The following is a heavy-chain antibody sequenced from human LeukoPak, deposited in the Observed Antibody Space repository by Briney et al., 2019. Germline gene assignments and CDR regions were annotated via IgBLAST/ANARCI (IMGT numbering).Heavy chain of an antibody. V-gene: IGHV1-24*01. CDR1: GYTLTELS. Sequence: ASVKVSCKVSGYTLTELSMHWVRQAPGKGLEWMGGFDPEDGETIYAQKFQGRVTMTEDTSTDTAYMELSSLRSEDTAAYYCATDPDYYGSGSYSDYWGQGTLVTVSS. CDR2: FDPEDGET. CDR3: ATDPDYYGSGSYSDY. D-gene: IGHD3-10*01. J-gene: IGHJ4*02.